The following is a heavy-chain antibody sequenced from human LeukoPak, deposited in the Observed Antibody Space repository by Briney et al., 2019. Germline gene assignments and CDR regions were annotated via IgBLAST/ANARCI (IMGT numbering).Heavy chain of an antibody. CDR3: ARCRFGSTSCYKAFWFDP. Sequence: ASVKVSCKASGYTFTSYDINWVRQATGQGLEWMGWMNPNSGNTGYAQKFQGRVTITRKTSIRTAYMELSSLRSKDTAVYYCARCRFGSTSCYKAFWFDPWGQGTLVTVSS. D-gene: IGHD2-2*02. V-gene: IGHV1-8*03. J-gene: IGHJ5*02. CDR2: MNPNSGNT. CDR1: GYTFTSYD.